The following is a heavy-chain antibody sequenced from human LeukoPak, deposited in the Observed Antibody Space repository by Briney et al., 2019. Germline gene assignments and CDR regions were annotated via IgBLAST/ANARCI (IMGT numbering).Heavy chain of an antibody. V-gene: IGHV3-30*18. CDR2: ISYDGSNK. CDR1: GFTFSSYG. CDR3: AKDYYDSSFFDY. Sequence: GGSLRPSCAASGFTFSSYGMHWVRQAPGKGLEWVAVISYDGSNKYYADSVKGRFTISRDNSKNTLYLQMNSLRAEDTAVYYCAKDYYDSSFFDYWGQGTLVTVSS. D-gene: IGHD3-22*01. J-gene: IGHJ4*02.